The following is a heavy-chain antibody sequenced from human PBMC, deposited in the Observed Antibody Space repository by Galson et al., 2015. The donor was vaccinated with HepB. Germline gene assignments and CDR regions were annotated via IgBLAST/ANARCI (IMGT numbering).Heavy chain of an antibody. CDR3: ARSRGWNYYYYYMDV. CDR2: IYSRGRT. V-gene: IGHV4-61*02. CDR1: GGSISSGGYY. D-gene: IGHD3-10*01. J-gene: IGHJ6*03. Sequence: TLSLTCTVSGGSISSGGYYWSWIRQPAGKGLEWIGPIYSRGRTNYNPSLQSRVTMSVDTSKSQFSLKPSSVTAADTAVDYCARSRGWNYYYYYMDVWGKGTTVTVSS.